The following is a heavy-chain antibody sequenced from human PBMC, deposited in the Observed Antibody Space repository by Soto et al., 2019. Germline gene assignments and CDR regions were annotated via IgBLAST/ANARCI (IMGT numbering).Heavy chain of an antibody. V-gene: IGHV3-7*01. CDR3: TRDNRGWDDFWRRDWFDT. CDR1: GFTFSSYW. CDR2: IKQAGSEK. J-gene: IGHJ5*02. Sequence: EVQLVESGGGLVQPGGSLRLSCPASGFTFSSYWMSWVRQAPGKGLEWVANIKQAGSEKYYVDSVKGRFTLSRDNAKNLLFLQMNSLTAEDTAVYYCTRDNRGWDDFWRRDWFDTWGQITHLTVAA. D-gene: IGHD3-3*01.